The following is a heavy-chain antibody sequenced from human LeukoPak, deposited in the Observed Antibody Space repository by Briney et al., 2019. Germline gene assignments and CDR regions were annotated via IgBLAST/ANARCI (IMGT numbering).Heavy chain of an antibody. CDR1: GGSISSYY. Sequence: SETLSLTCTVSGGSISSYYWSWIRQPPGKGLERIGYIYYSGSTNYNPSLKSRVTISVDTSKNQFSLKLSSVTAADTAVYYCARAVHYYDRLDYWGQGTLVTVSS. J-gene: IGHJ4*02. D-gene: IGHD3-22*01. CDR2: IYYSGST. CDR3: ARAVHYYDRLDY. V-gene: IGHV4-59*01.